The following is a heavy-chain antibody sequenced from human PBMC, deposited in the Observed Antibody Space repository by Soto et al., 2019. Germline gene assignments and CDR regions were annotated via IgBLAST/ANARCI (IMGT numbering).Heavy chain of an antibody. CDR2: IDSRGRTI. D-gene: IGHD6-6*01. V-gene: IGHV3-11*01. Sequence: AGPMLLSSAASRFTFGDYDISWIRQAPGKGLEWVSYIDSRGRTISYADSVKGRFTISRDKAKNSLYLQMNSLRAEDTAVYYCARQAARNYFDFWGQGTQVTVSS. J-gene: IGHJ4*02. CDR3: ARQAARNYFDF. CDR1: RFTFGDYD.